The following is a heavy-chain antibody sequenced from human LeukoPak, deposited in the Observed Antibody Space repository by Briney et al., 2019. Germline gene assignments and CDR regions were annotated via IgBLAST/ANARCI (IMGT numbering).Heavy chain of an antibody. J-gene: IGHJ6*02. CDR1: GFTFSHYA. CDR2: ISYDGSNK. CDR3: AKDGSGSYYSMDV. Sequence: GGSLRLSCAGSGFTFSHYAMHWVRQAPGKGLEWVAVISYDGSNKYYADSVKGRFTISRDNSKNTLYLQMNSLRAEDTAVYYCAKDGSGSYYSMDVWGQGTTVTVSS. V-gene: IGHV3-30*04. D-gene: IGHD3-10*01.